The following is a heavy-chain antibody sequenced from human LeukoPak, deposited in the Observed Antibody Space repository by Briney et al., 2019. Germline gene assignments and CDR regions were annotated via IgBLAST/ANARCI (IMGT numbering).Heavy chain of an antibody. CDR1: GDSISSYY. V-gene: IGHV4-59*01. CDR2: IYDRGST. J-gene: IGHJ4*02. Sequence: SESLSLTCTISGDSISSYYWSWIRQPPGKGLEWIGNIYDRGSTKYNPSLKSRVTISVDTSKNQFSLRLSSVTAADTAVYYCARGRTFDNWGQGTLVTVSS. CDR3: ARGRTFDN.